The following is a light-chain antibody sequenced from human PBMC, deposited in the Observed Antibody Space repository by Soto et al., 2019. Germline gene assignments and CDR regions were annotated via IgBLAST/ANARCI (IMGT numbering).Light chain of an antibody. CDR2: DVS. Sequence: QSALTQPASVSGSPGQSITISCTGTSSDVGAYNYVSWYQQHPGKAPKLMIYDVSNRPSGVSNRFSGSKSSNTASLTISGLQAEDEADYYCTSFTSASTQVFGGGTKLTVL. CDR1: SSDVGAYNY. J-gene: IGLJ2*01. V-gene: IGLV2-14*01. CDR3: TSFTSASTQV.